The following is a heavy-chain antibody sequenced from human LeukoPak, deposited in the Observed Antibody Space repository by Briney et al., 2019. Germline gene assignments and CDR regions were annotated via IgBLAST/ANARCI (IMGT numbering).Heavy chain of an antibody. J-gene: IGHJ4*02. V-gene: IGHV3-66*01. CDR2: IYSGGST. CDR3: ARGDIAYGDYAPFLDY. D-gene: IGHD4-17*01. CDR1: GFTVSSNY. Sequence: GGSLRLSCAASGFTVSSNYMSWVRQAPGKGLEWVSVIYSGGSTYYADSVKGRFTISRDNSKNTLYLQMNSLRAEDTAVYYCARGDIAYGDYAPFLDYWGQGTLVTVSS.